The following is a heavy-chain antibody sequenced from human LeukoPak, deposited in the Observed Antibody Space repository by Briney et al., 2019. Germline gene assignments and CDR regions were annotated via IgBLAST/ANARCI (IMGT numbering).Heavy chain of an antibody. J-gene: IGHJ2*01. CDR1: GFTVSSNY. D-gene: IGHD2-15*01. CDR3: ARDGGYWYFDL. Sequence: GSLRLSCAASGFTVSSNYMSWIRQAPGKGLEWVSVIYSGGSTYYADSVRGRFTISRDNSKNTLYLQMNSLRAEDTAVYYCARDGGYWYFDLWGRGTLVTVSS. CDR2: IYSGGST. V-gene: IGHV3-53*01.